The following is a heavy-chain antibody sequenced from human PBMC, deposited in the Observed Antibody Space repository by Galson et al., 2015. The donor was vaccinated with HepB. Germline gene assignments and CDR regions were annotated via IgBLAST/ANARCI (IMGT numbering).Heavy chain of an antibody. V-gene: IGHV3-9*01. CDR1: GFTFDDYA. CDR2: ISWNSGSI. D-gene: IGHD6-19*01. CDR3: AKGSGQWLVPSFDY. J-gene: IGHJ4*02. Sequence: SLRLSCAASGFTFDDYAMHWVRQAPGKGLEWVSGISWNSGSIGYADSVKGRFTISRDNAKNSLYLQMNSLRAEDTALYYCAKGSGQWLVPSFDYWGQGTLVTVSS.